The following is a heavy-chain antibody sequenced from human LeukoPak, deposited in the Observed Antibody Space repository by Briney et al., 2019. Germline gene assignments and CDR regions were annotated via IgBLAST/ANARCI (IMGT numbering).Heavy chain of an antibody. V-gene: IGHV4-30-4*01. CDR3: ARDQLVMVRRNYYYYYGMDV. D-gene: IGHD3-10*01. CDR1: GGSISSGDYY. Sequence: SETLSLTCTVSGGSISSGDYYWSWIRQPPGKGLEWIGYIYYSGSTYYNPSLKSRVTISVDTSKNQFSLKLSSVTAADTAVYYCARDQLVMVRRNYYYYYGMDVWGQGTTVTVSS. CDR2: IYYSGST. J-gene: IGHJ6*02.